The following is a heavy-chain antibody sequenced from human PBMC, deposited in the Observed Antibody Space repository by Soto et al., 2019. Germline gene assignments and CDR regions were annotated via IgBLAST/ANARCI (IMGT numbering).Heavy chain of an antibody. J-gene: IGHJ4*02. CDR2: INSDGSST. D-gene: IGHD1-7*01. CDR1: GFTFSSYW. V-gene: IGHV3-74*01. CDR3: ARAGLVTGTIRFVRRIDY. Sequence: EVQLVESGGGLVQPGGSLRLSCAASGFTFSSYWMHWVRQAPGKGLVWVSRINSDGSSTSYADSVKGRFTISRDNAKNTLYLQMNSLRAEDTAVYYCARAGLVTGTIRFVRRIDYWGQGTLVTVSS.